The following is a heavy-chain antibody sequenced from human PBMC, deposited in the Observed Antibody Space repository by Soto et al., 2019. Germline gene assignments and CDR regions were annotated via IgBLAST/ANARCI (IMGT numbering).Heavy chain of an antibody. CDR2: IDYSGTT. J-gene: IGHJ4*02. V-gene: IGHV4-61*05. D-gene: IGHD6-13*01. Sequence: ASETLSLTCTFSGCSISISSYCWGWIRQPPGKGLEWIGYIDYSGTTSCIPSLKSRVTISIDTSNNQFSLKLTSVTAADTAVYYCARHPRVAASGNYFFDYWGQGILVTVSS. CDR3: ARHPRVAASGNYFFDY. CDR1: GCSISISSYC.